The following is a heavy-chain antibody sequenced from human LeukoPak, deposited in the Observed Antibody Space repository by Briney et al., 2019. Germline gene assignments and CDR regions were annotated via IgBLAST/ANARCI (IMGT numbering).Heavy chain of an antibody. Sequence: GGSLRLSCAASGFTLSNHWMTWVRQAPGKGLECVAIIKQDGSEKYYVDSVKGRFTISRDNAKKILFLQMDNLRVDDTAMYYCAVVAGRFPPDYWGQGTLVTVSS. CDR2: IKQDGSEK. CDR1: GFTLSNHW. J-gene: IGHJ4*02. V-gene: IGHV3-7*01. D-gene: IGHD6-19*01. CDR3: AVVAGRFPPDY.